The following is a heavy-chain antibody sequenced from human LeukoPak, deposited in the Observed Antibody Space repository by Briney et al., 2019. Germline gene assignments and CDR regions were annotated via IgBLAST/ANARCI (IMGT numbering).Heavy chain of an antibody. J-gene: IGHJ4*02. CDR1: GFTFSSYG. Sequence: GGTLRLSCAASGFTFSSYGMSWVRQAPGKGLEWVSAISGSGGSTYYADSVKGRFTISRDNAKNSLYLQMNSLRAEDTALYYCARDSYGDYSAFDYWGQGTLVTVSS. CDR2: ISGSGGST. D-gene: IGHD4-17*01. V-gene: IGHV3-23*01. CDR3: ARDSYGDYSAFDY.